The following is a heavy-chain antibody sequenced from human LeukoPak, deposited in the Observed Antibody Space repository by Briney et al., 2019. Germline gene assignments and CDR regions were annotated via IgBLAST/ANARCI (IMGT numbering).Heavy chain of an antibody. J-gene: IGHJ4*02. CDR1: GGTFSSYT. V-gene: IGHV1-69*02. D-gene: IGHD4-11*01. CDR3: ARHDYSRQGAFDY. Sequence: SVKVSCKASGGTFSSYTISWVRQAPGQGLEWMGRIIPILGIANYAQKFQGRVTITADKSTSTAYMELSSLRSEDTAVYYCARHDYSRQGAFDYWDQGTLVTVSS. CDR2: IIPILGIA.